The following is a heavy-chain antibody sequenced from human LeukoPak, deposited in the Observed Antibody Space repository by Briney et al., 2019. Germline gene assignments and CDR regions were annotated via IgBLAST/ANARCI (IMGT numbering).Heavy chain of an antibody. Sequence: ASVKVSCKASGYTFTSYDINWVRQAPGHGLEWMGWMNPNSGNTGYAQKFQGRVTITRNTSISTAYMELSSLRSEDTAVYYCARGSSSWYRINYYYMDVWGKGTTVTVSS. V-gene: IGHV1-8*03. CDR2: MNPNSGNT. D-gene: IGHD6-13*01. J-gene: IGHJ6*03. CDR3: ARGSSSWYRINYYYMDV. CDR1: GYTFTSYD.